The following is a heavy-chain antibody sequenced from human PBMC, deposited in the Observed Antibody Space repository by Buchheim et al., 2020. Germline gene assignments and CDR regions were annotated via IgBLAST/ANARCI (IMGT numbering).Heavy chain of an antibody. D-gene: IGHD3-3*01. CDR3: AKGLGDFWSGSYDY. V-gene: IGHV3-23*01. Sequence: EVQLLESGGGLVQPGGSLRLSCAASGFTFSSYALSWVRQAPGKGLEWVSAVIGPGGVTFYADSVKGRFPIFRYNAKNTVYLQMNSLRSEDTAVYYCAKGLGDFWSGSYDYWGQGTL. J-gene: IGHJ4*02. CDR1: GFTFSSYA. CDR2: VIGPGGVT.